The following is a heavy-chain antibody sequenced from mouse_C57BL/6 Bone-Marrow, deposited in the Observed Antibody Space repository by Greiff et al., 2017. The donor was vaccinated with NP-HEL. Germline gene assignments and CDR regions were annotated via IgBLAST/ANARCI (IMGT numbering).Heavy chain of an antibody. CDR3: AAGYYYAMDY. CDR1: WFSFPNHG. J-gene: IGHJ4*01. Sequence: VPPQQVGTELGRPWFPGKMAFKTSWFSFPNHGINWVKQRAGQGLEWIGYIYIGNGYTEYNEKFKGKATLTSDTSSSTAYMQLSSLTSEDSAIYFCAAGYYYAMDYWGQGTSVTVSS. CDR2: IYIGNGYT. V-gene: IGHV1-58*01.